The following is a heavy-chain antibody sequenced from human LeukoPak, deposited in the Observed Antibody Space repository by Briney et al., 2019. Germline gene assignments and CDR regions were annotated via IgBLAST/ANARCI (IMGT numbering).Heavy chain of an antibody. D-gene: IGHD6-13*01. CDR3: ARDALPYSSSWYYFDY. J-gene: IGHJ4*02. V-gene: IGHV3-21*01. CDR1: GFTFNTYS. CDR2: ISVDSNYL. Sequence: GGSLRLSCAASGFTFNTYSMNWVRQAPGKGLEWVSSISVDSNYLYYVDSLRRRFTVSRDNTKNSLYLQMNSLRAEDTAVYYCARDALPYSSSWYYFDYWGQGTLVTVSS.